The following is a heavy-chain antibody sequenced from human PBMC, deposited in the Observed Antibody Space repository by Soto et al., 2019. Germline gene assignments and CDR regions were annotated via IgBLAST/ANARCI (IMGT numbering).Heavy chain of an antibody. CDR2: ISGSGGST. Sequence: EVQLLESGGGLVQPGGSLRLSCAASGFTFSSYAMSWVRQAPGKGLEWVSAISGSGGSTYYADSVKGRFTISRDNSENTLYLQMNSLRAEDTAVYYCTTVLDTAMTTSAFGLGDYPWFDYWGRGSLVTDSS. J-gene: IGHJ4*02. V-gene: IGHV3-23*01. CDR3: TTVLDTAMTTSAFGLGDYPWFDY. CDR1: GFTFSSYA. D-gene: IGHD5-18*01.